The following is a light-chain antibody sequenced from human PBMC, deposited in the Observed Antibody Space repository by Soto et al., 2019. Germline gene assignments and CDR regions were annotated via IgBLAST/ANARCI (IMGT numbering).Light chain of an antibody. V-gene: IGLV2-14*03. J-gene: IGLJ1*01. CDR3: SSFTTSFTKV. CDR2: DVS. Sequence: QSVLTQPASVSASPGQSITISCTGTSSDVGAYNYVSWYQQHPGKAPKVMIYDVSYRPSGVSNRFSGSKSGNTASLTISGLRDEDEADYYCSSFTTSFTKVFGTGTKVTVL. CDR1: SSDVGAYNY.